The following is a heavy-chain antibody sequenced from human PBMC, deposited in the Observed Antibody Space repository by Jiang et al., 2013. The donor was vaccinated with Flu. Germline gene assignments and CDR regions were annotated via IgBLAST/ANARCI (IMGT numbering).Heavy chain of an antibody. J-gene: IGHJ3*01. CDR1: GFTFSNAW. Sequence: VQLLESGGGLVKPGGSLRLSCAASGFTFSNAWMSWVRQAPGKGLEWVGRIKSKTDGGTTDYAAPVKGRFTISRDDSKNXLYPQMNSLKTEDTAVYYCTTRFSLVLPFHWGQGDNGPPSLQ. V-gene: IGHV3-15*01. CDR3: TTRFSLVLPFH. CDR2: IKSKTDGGTT. D-gene: IGHD3-3*01.